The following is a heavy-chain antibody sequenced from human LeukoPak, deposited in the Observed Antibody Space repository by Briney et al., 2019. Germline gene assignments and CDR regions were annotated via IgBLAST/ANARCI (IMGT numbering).Heavy chain of an antibody. Sequence: ASVKVSCKISGYRFTGYYMHWVRQAPGQGLEWMGWINPKSGDPIYVQKFQGRVTLTRDTSIDTVYLELSSLKSDDTAVYYCARDPGHDTSNYGGLDFWGQGTLVTVSS. CDR3: ARDPGHDTSNYGGLDF. J-gene: IGHJ4*02. CDR1: GYRFTGYY. CDR2: INPKSGDP. D-gene: IGHD4-11*01. V-gene: IGHV1-2*02.